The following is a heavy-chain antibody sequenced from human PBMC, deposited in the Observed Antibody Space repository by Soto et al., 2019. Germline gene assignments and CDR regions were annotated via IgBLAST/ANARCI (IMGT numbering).Heavy chain of an antibody. Sequence: TETVALTCIVSGGSISSSSYYWGWIRQPPGKGLEWIGSIYYSGSTYYNPSLKSRVTISVDTSKNQFSLKLSSVTAADTAVFYCERNRARNWFDPWGQGHLVPVSS. J-gene: IGHJ5*02. CDR3: ERNRARNWFDP. D-gene: IGHD6-6*01. CDR1: GGSISSSSYY. V-gene: IGHV4-39*01. CDR2: IYYSGST.